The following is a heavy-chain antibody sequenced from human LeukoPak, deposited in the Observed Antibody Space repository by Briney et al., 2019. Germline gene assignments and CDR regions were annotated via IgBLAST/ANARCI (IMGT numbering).Heavy chain of an antibody. J-gene: IGHJ4*02. CDR3: AKAILYSSGWSRAFDI. CDR1: GFTFSSYG. D-gene: IGHD6-19*01. CDR2: ISYDGSNK. Sequence: GGSLRLSCAASGFTFSSYGMNWVRQAPGKGLEWVAVISYDGSNKYYADSVKARFTISRDNSKNTLYLQMNSLRAEDTAVYYCAKAILYSSGWSRAFDIWGQGTLVTVSS. V-gene: IGHV3-30*18.